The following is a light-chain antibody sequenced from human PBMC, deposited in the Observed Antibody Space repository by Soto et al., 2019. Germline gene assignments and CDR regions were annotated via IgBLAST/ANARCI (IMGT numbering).Light chain of an antibody. V-gene: IGKV3-20*01. Sequence: ETVLTQSPGTLSLSPGERATLSCRASQTVSSSYLAWYQQKPGQAPRLLIYGASSRATGIPDRFSGSGSGTDFTLTISRLEPEDFAVYYCQQYCQQYGSSPPSLTFGQGTRVEL. CDR2: GAS. CDR3: QQYCQQYGSSPPSLT. J-gene: IGKJ1*01. CDR1: QTVSSSY.